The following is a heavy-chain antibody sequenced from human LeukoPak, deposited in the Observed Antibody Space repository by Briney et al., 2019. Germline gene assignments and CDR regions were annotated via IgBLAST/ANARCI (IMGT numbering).Heavy chain of an antibody. CDR1: GFTFSDYY. V-gene: IGHV3-11*01. CDR2: ISNSDSTI. J-gene: IGHJ6*02. D-gene: IGHD1/OR15-1a*01. Sequence: PGGSLRLSCAASGFTFSDYYMSWIRQAPGKGLEWISYISNSDSTIYYADSVKGRFTISRDNAKNSLYLQMNSLRAEDTAVYYCARDWGKELEHNYYYYGLDVWGQGTTVIVSS. CDR3: ARDWGKELEHNYYYYGLDV.